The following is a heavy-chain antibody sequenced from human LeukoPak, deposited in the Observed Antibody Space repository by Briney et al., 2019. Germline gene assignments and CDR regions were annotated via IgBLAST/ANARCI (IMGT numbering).Heavy chain of an antibody. CDR2: IYHSGST. D-gene: IGHD3-22*01. J-gene: IGHJ4*02. Sequence: SETLSFTCAVSGGSISSSNWWRWVRQPPGKGLEWIGAIYHSGSTTYNPSLKSRVTISVDKSKNQFSLKLSSVTAADTAVYYCARSDSSGYSFDYWGQGTLVTVSS. CDR1: GGSISSSNW. V-gene: IGHV4-4*02. CDR3: ARSDSSGYSFDY.